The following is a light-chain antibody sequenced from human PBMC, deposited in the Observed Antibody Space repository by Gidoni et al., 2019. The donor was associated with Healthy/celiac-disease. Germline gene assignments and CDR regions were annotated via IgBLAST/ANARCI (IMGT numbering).Light chain of an antibody. CDR2: AAS. Sequence: DIQLTQSPSFLSASVGDRVTITCRASQGISSYLAWYQQKPGKAHKLLIYAASTLQSGVPSRFSGSGSGTEFTLTISILQPEYFATYYCQQLNSYPLTFXGXTKVEIK. J-gene: IGKJ4*01. V-gene: IGKV1-9*01. CDR1: QGISSY. CDR3: QQLNSYPLT.